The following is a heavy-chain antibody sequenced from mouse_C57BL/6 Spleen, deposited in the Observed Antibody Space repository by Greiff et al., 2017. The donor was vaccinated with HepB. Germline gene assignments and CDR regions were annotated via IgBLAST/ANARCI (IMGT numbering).Heavy chain of an antibody. CDR2: ISDGGSYT. J-gene: IGHJ2*01. CDR1: GFTFSSYA. Sequence: EVKLEESGGGLVKPGGSLKLSCAASGFTFSSYAMSWVRQTPEKRLEWVATISDGGSYTYYPDNVKGRFTISRDNTKNNLYLQMSHQKSEDTAMYYCARGGTSDFDYWGQGTTLTVSS. CDR3: ARGGTSDFDY. D-gene: IGHD1-1*01. V-gene: IGHV5-4*03.